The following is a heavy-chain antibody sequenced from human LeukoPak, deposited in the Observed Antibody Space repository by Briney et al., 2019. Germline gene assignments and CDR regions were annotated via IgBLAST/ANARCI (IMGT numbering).Heavy chain of an antibody. V-gene: IGHV3-7*01. CDR1: GFTFSNYW. D-gene: IGHD3-9*01. CDR2: IREDGSEK. CDR3: ATYYDILTGLDY. J-gene: IGHJ4*02. Sequence: GGSLRLSCAASGFTFSNYWMSWVRQAPGKGLEWVANIREDGSEKYYVDSVKGQFTISRDNAKNSLFLQMNSLRAEDTAVYYCATYYDILTGLDYWGQGTLVTVSS.